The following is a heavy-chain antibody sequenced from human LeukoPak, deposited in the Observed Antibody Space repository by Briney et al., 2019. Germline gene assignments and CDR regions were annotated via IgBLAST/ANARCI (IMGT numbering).Heavy chain of an antibody. CDR2: ISYDGSNK. CDR1: GFTFSSYG. J-gene: IGHJ6*02. D-gene: IGHD6-13*01. CDR3: AKDGGAAGTPFGDYYYGMDV. Sequence: QPGRSLRLSCAASGFTFSSYGMHWVRQAPGKGLEWVAVISYDGSNKYYADSVKGRFTISRDNSKNTLYLQMNSLRAEDTAVHYCAKDGGAAGTPFGDYYYGMDVWGQGTTVTVSS. V-gene: IGHV3-30*18.